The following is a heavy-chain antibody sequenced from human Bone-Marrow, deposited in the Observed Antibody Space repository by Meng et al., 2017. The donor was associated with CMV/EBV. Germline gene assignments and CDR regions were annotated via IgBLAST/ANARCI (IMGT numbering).Heavy chain of an antibody. D-gene: IGHD3-10*01. J-gene: IGHJ4*02. V-gene: IGHV4-59*01. Sequence: SETLSLTCTVSGGSISSYYWSWIRQPPGKGLEWIGYIYYSGSTNYNPSLKSRVTISVDTSKNQFSLKLSSVTAADTAVYYCARLRGSGTYYKVGFDYWGQGTLVTVSS. CDR3: ARLRGSGTYYKVGFDY. CDR1: GGSISSYY. CDR2: IYYSGST.